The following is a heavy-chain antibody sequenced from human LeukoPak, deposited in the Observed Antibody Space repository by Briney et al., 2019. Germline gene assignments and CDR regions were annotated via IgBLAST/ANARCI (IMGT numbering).Heavy chain of an antibody. D-gene: IGHD3-22*01. Sequence: SETLSLTCAVSGGSISSGGYSWSWIRQPPGKGLEWIGYIYYSGSTYYNPSLKSRVTISVDTSKNQFSLKLSSVTAADTAVYYCAREPHLYYYDSSGYWGWFDPWGQGTLVTVSS. CDR1: GGSISSGGYS. J-gene: IGHJ5*02. CDR3: AREPHLYYYDSSGYWGWFDP. CDR2: IYYSGST. V-gene: IGHV4-30-4*07.